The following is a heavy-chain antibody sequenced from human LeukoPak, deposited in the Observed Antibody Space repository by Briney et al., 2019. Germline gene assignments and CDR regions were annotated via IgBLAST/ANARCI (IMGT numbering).Heavy chain of an antibody. D-gene: IGHD6-6*01. CDR1: GYTFTDYY. Sequence: GASVKVSCKASGYTFTDYYIHWVRQAPGQGLEWIGRTNPDSGGTNSAQKFQGRVTMTRDTSISTAYIELSSLRSDDTAVYYCARAKEQTIAARYFDYWGQGTLVTVSS. CDR2: TNPDSGGT. J-gene: IGHJ4*02. V-gene: IGHV1-2*06. CDR3: ARAKEQTIAARYFDY.